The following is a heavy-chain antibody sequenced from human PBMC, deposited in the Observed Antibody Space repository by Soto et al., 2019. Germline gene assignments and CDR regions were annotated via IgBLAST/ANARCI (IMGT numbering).Heavy chain of an antibody. CDR1: GGSIPSYY. J-gene: IGHJ1*01. V-gene: IGHV4-59*01. D-gene: IGHD7-27*01. CDR3: ARGWGGYFQH. Sequence: SXTLSLTCTVSGGSIPSYYWSWIRQPPGKGLEWIGYIYYSGSTNYNPSVKSRVAISVDTSKNQFSLKLSSVTAADTAVYYCARGWGGYFQHWGQGTLVTVSS. CDR2: IYYSGST.